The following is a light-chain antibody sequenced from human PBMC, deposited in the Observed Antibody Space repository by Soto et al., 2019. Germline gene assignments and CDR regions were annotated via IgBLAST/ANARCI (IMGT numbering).Light chain of an antibody. V-gene: IGLV2-23*01. CDR2: EDS. CDR1: SSYVGNYNL. Sequence: QSVLTKPASVSGSPGQSLTISCTGTSSYVGNYNLVSWYQHHPGKAPKLMIYEDSKRPSGVSYRFSGSKSGNTASLTISGLQIEDEADYYCCSFAGSFYVFGTGTKVTVL. CDR3: CSFAGSFYV. J-gene: IGLJ1*01.